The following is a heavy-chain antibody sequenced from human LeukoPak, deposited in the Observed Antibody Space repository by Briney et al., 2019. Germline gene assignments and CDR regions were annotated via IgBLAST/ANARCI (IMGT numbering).Heavy chain of an antibody. CDR2: IYYNGGT. CDR1: GGSISSYY. V-gene: IGHV4-59*01. Sequence: SETLSLTCTVSGGSISSYYLSWIRQPPGEGLEWIGYIYYNGGTNYNPSLKSRVTISVDTSKNQFSLKLNSVTAADTAVYYCARCGSSWFYFGSWGQGTLVTVSS. CDR3: ARCGSSWFYFGS. J-gene: IGHJ4*02. D-gene: IGHD6-13*01.